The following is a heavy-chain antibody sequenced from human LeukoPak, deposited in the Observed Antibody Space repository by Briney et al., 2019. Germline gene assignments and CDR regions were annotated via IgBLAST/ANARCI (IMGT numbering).Heavy chain of an antibody. J-gene: IGHJ5*02. Sequence: SETLSLTCAVSGVSINSDGYSWTWIRQPPGKGLEWIGYISDDGGYHSGSTYSKPSLKSRVTISVDRSKNQFSLKLTSVTAADTAVYYCARAAGADEMYRCFDPWGPGILVIVSS. V-gene: IGHV4-30-2*01. CDR2: ISDDGGYHSGST. CDR3: ARAAGADEMYRCFDP. CDR1: GVSINSDGYS. D-gene: IGHD6-13*01.